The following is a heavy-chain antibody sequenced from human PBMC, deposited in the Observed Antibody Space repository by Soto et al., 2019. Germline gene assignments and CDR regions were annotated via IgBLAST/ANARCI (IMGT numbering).Heavy chain of an antibody. J-gene: IGHJ4*02. CDR1: GGAISSYY. D-gene: IGHD5-12*01. V-gene: IGHV4-59*01. Sequence: ETLSLTCTVSGGAISSYYWSWIRQPPGKGLEWIGYIYYSGSTNYNPSLKSRVTISVDTSKNQFSLKLSSVTAADTAVYYCARGGWLQLLDYWGQGTLVTVSS. CDR2: IYYSGST. CDR3: ARGGWLQLLDY.